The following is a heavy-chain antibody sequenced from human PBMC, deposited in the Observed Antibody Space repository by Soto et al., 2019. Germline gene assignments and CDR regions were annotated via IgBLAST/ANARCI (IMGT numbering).Heavy chain of an antibody. J-gene: IGHJ6*03. V-gene: IGHV3-23*01. CDR3: AKDFYDILTPHYYYYYYMDV. D-gene: IGHD3-9*01. CDR2: ISGSGGST. Sequence: KGLEWVSAISGSGGSTYYADSVKGRFTISRDNSKNTLYLQMNSLRAEDTAVYYCAKDFYDILTPHYYYYYYMDVWGKGTTVTVSS.